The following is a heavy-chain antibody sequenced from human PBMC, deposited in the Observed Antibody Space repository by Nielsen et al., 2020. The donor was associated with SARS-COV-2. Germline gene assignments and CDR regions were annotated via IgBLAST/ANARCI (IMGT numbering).Heavy chain of an antibody. J-gene: IGHJ4*02. D-gene: IGHD6-19*01. CDR2: ISYDGSNK. CDR3: AKGNGYSSGWYYPPWWY. Sequence: GESLKISCAASGFTFSSYAMSWVRQAPGKGLEWVAVISYDGSNKYYADSVKGRFTISRDNSKNTLYLQMNSLRAEDTAVYYCAKGNGYSSGWYYPPWWYWGQGTLVTVSS. V-gene: IGHV3-30*18. CDR1: GFTFSSYA.